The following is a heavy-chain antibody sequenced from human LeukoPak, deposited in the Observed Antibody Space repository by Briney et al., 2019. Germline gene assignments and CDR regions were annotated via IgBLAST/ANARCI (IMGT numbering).Heavy chain of an antibody. CDR3: ARDAHYYDSSGYVDY. CDR1: GFTFSSYA. CDR2: ISYDGSNK. Sequence: PGRSLRLSCAASGFTFSSYAMHWVRQAPGKGLEWVAVISYDGSNKYYADSVKGRFTISRDNSKNTLYLQMNSLRAEDTAVYYCARDAHYYDSSGYVDYWGQGTLDTVSS. V-gene: IGHV3-30-3*01. J-gene: IGHJ4*02. D-gene: IGHD3-22*01.